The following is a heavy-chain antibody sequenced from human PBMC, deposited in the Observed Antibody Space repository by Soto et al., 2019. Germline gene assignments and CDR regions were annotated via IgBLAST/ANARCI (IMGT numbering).Heavy chain of an antibody. CDR1: GGSISSYY. V-gene: IGHV4-59*01. CDR3: ARAEGSVVVVTSPWEGSYYFDY. Sequence: SETLSLTCTVSGGSISSYYWSWIRQPPGKGLEWIGYIYYSGSTNYNPSLKSRVTISVDTSKNQFSLKLSSVTAADTAVYYCARAEGSVVVVTSPWEGSYYFDYWGQGTLVTVSS. J-gene: IGHJ4*02. D-gene: IGHD2-21*02. CDR2: IYYSGST.